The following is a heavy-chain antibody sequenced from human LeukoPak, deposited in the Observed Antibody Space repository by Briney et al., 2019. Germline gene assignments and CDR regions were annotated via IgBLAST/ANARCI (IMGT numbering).Heavy chain of an antibody. CDR1: GYTFTSYD. Sequence: ASVKVSCKASGYTFTSYDINWVRQAPGQGLEWMGWISAYNGNTNYAQKLQGRVTMTTDTSTSTAYMELRSLRSDDTAVYYCARANELILTGYSTGDYWGQGTLVTVSS. J-gene: IGHJ4*02. V-gene: IGHV1-18*01. CDR2: ISAYNGNT. CDR3: ARANELILTGYSTGDY. D-gene: IGHD3-9*01.